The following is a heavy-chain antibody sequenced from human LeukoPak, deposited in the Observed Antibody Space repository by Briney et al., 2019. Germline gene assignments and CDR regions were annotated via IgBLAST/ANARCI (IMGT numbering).Heavy chain of an antibody. J-gene: IGHJ4*02. CDR3: AREGDDFRYFDY. CDR2: IKQDGSEK. CDR1: GFTFSNHW. V-gene: IGHV3-7*04. Sequence: GGSLRLSCAAPGFTFSNHWMSWVRQAPGKGLEWVANIKQDGSEKYYVDSVKGRFTISRDNAKKSLYLQINSLRAEDTAVYYCAREGDDFRYFDYWGQGTLVTVYS. D-gene: IGHD2-21*02.